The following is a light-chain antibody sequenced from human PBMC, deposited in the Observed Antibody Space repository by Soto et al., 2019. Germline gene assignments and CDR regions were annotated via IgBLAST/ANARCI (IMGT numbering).Light chain of an antibody. CDR2: EVS. Sequence: QSVLAQPASVSGSPGQSITISCTGTSSDVGGYNYVSWYQQHPGKAPKLMIYEVSNRPSGVSNRFSGSKSGNTASLTISGLQAEDEADYYCSSYTTRSTPPYVFGTGTKVT. CDR3: SSYTTRSTPPYV. CDR1: SSDVGGYNY. V-gene: IGLV2-14*03. J-gene: IGLJ1*01.